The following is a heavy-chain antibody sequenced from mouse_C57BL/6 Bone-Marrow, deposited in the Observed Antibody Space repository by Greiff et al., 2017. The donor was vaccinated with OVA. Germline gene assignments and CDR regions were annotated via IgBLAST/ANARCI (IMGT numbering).Heavy chain of an antibody. CDR1: GYTFTSYW. D-gene: IGHD1-1*01. CDR3: ARWHYYGSSHWYFDV. Sequence: QVQLQQSGAELVKPGASVKLSCKASGYTFTSYWMHWVKQRPGQGLEWIGMIHPNSGSTNYNEKFKSKATLTVDKSSSTAYMQLSSLTSEDSAVYYCARWHYYGSSHWYFDVWGTGTTVTVSS. V-gene: IGHV1-64*01. J-gene: IGHJ1*03. CDR2: IHPNSGST.